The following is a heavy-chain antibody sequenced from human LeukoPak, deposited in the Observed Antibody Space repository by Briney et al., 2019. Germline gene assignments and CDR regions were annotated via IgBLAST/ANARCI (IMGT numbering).Heavy chain of an antibody. V-gene: IGHV3-23*01. D-gene: IGHD2-2*01. J-gene: IGHJ4*02. Sequence: RAGSLTLSCPASAFTFSNYSITWVRQAAGDGLEWDASIRTSGESTYYADSVKGRFSISRDNSKDTLYLHMNRLRAEDTAIYYCAKDALRLCSSTSCYLWGQGTLVTVSS. CDR2: IRTSGEST. CDR1: AFTFSNYS. CDR3: AKDALRLCSSTSCYL.